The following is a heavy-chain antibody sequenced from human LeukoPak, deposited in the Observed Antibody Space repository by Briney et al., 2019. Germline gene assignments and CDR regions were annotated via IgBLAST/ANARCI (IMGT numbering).Heavy chain of an antibody. V-gene: IGHV1-2*04. CDR1: GYTFTGYY. J-gene: IGHJ5*02. D-gene: IGHD3-10*01. CDR2: INPNSGGT. CDR3: ARGGEYYYGSGGADNWFDP. Sequence: VASVKVSCKASGYTFTGYYMHWVRQAPGQGLEWMGWINPNSGGTNYAQKFQGWVTMTRDTSISTAYMELSRLRSDDTAVYYCARGGEYYYGSGGADNWFDPWGQGTLVTVSS.